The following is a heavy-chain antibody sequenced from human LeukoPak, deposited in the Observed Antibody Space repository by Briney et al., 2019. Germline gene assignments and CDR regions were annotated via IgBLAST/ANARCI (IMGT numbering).Heavy chain of an antibody. J-gene: IGHJ4*02. Sequence: GGSLDLPCAASGFSIRGSWIHWSGKPPGKGLIWVSRIKSDGSWTNYADSVRGRFTISRDNAKNTLYLQMIGLRAEDTAIYYCVRDGDAYDFDHWGQGILVTVSS. CDR3: VRDGDAYDFDH. CDR1: GFSIRGSW. V-gene: IGHV3-74*01. D-gene: IGHD5-12*01. CDR2: IKSDGSWT.